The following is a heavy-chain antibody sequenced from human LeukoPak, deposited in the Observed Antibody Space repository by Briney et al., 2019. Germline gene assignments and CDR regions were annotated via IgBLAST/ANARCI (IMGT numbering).Heavy chain of an antibody. D-gene: IGHD1-26*01. CDR3: AREARATEK. J-gene: IGHJ4*02. CDR1: GGSFSGYY. V-gene: IGHV4-34*01. CDR2: INHSGST. Sequence: PSETLSLTCAVYGGSFSGYYWSWIRQPPGKGLEWIGEINHSGSTNYNPSLKSRVTTSVDTSKNQFSLKLSSVTAADTAVYYCAREARATEKWGQGTLVTVSS.